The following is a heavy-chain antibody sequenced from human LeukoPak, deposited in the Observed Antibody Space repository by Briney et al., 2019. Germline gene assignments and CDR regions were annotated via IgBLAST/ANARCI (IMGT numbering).Heavy chain of an antibody. J-gene: IGHJ6*02. V-gene: IGHV3-48*01. CDR3: ARDPPHGMDV. CDR2: ISSTSSTI. CDR1: GFTFSSYS. Sequence: GGSLRLSCAASGFTFSSYSMNWVRQAPGKGLEWVSYISSTSSTIYYADSMEGRFTISRDNAKNSLYLQMNSLRAEDTAVYYCARDPPHGMDVWGQGTTVTVSS.